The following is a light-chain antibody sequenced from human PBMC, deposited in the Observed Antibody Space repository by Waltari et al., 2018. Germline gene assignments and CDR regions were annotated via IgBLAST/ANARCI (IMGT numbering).Light chain of an antibody. J-gene: IGKJ2*01. V-gene: IGKV3-20*01. Sequence: EIVLTPSPGTLSLSPGERATLSCRASQSVSSNYLAWYQRRPGQAPRLLIHGSSSRATGIPDRFSGSWSGTDFTLTISRLEPEDFAVYYCQQYGRSWNTFGQGTKLEIK. CDR1: QSVSSNY. CDR2: GSS. CDR3: QQYGRSWNT.